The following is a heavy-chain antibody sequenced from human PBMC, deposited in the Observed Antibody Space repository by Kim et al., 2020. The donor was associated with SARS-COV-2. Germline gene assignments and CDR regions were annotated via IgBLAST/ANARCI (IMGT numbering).Heavy chain of an antibody. V-gene: IGHV3-33*05. CDR1: GFTFSGFG. CDR2: ISFDGIYK. Sequence: GGSLRLSCAASGFTFSGFGMHWVRQAPGKGLEWVALISFDGIYKHADSVKGRFTISRDDSKNTLYLQMNGLRAEDTAVYYCARDALLERGVRIDFWGQGT. CDR3: ARDALLERGVRIDF. D-gene: IGHD3-10*01. J-gene: IGHJ4*02.